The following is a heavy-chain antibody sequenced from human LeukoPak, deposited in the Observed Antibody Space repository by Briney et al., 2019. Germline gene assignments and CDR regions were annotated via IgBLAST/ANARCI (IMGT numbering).Heavy chain of an antibody. D-gene: IGHD3-3*01. CDR3: AREGTSTYYDFWSGYSDLDY. CDR2: ISSSSSYI. J-gene: IGHJ4*02. V-gene: IGHV3-21*01. Sequence: GGSLRLSCAASGFTFSSYSMNWVRQAPGKGLEWVSSISSSSSYIYYADSVKGRFTISRDNAKNSLYLQMNSLRAEDTAVYYCAREGTSTYYDFWSGYSDLDYWGQGTLVTVSS. CDR1: GFTFSSYS.